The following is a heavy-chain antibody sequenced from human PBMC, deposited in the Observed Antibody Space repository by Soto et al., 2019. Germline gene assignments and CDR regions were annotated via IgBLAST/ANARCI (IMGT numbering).Heavy chain of an antibody. CDR1: GASVSTGY. V-gene: IGHV4-59*02. CDR3: ARRNIPPNIYSSSWYFDY. CDR2: MYYSGSF. D-gene: IGHD6-13*01. J-gene: IGHJ4*02. Sequence: SETLSLTCTVSGASVSTGYWSWLRQPPGKGLEWIGFMYYSGSFNYNPSLTSRVTISVDTSENQFSLKLSSVTAADTAVYYCARRNIPPNIYSSSWYFDYWGQGTLVTVSS.